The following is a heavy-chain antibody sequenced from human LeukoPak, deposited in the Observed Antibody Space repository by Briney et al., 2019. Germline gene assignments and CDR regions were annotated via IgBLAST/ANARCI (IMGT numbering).Heavy chain of an antibody. CDR3: ARGPMTTVTTVGFDY. Sequence: GGSLRLSCAASGFTFSSVWMSWVRQAPGKGLEWVSVIYSGGSTYYADSVKGRFTISRDNSKNTLYLQMNSLRAEDTAVYYCARGPMTTVTTVGFDYWGQGTLVTVSS. J-gene: IGHJ4*02. CDR1: GFTFSSVW. V-gene: IGHV3-53*01. D-gene: IGHD4-17*01. CDR2: IYSGGST.